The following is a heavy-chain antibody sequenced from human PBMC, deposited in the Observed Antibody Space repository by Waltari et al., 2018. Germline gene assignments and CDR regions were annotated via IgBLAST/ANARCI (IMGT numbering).Heavy chain of an antibody. J-gene: IGHJ3*02. CDR1: GYSISSGYY. Sequence: QVQLQESGPGLVKPSETLSLTCAVSGYSISSGYYWGWLRQPPGKGLEWIGSIYHSGSTYYNPSLKSRVTISVDTSKNQFSLKLSSVTAADTAVYYCARGYTHDFWSGYPGAFDIWGQGTMVTVSS. CDR2: IYHSGST. D-gene: IGHD3-3*01. V-gene: IGHV4-38-2*01. CDR3: ARGYTHDFWSGYPGAFDI.